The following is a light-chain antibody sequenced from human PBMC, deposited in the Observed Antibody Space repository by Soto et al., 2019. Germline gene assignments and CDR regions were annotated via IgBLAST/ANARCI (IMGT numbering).Light chain of an antibody. J-gene: IGKJ3*01. CDR2: DAS. V-gene: IGKV3-11*01. Sequence: EIVLTQSPATLSLSPGERATLSCRASQGVGSFLAWYRQTPGQAPRLLIYDASNRAPGVPARFSGSGSGTDFTLTISSLEPEDFALYFCQQYDNWPGSFGPGTKVDIK. CDR3: QQYDNWPGS. CDR1: QGVGSF.